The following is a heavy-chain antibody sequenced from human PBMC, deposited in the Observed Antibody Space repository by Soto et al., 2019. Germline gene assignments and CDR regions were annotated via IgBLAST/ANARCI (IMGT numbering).Heavy chain of an antibody. Sequence: QVQLVESGGGVVQPGRSLRLSCAASGFTFSSYGMHWVRQAPGKGLEWVAVISYDGSNKYYAESVKGRFTISRDNSKNMLYLQMNSLRADDTAVYYCASSINWGQGTLVTVSS. V-gene: IGHV3-30*03. CDR2: ISYDGSNK. CDR3: ASSIN. CDR1: GFTFSSYG. J-gene: IGHJ4*02.